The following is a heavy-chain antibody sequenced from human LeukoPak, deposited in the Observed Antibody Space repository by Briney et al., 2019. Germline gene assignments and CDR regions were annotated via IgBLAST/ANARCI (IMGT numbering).Heavy chain of an antibody. CDR3: ARAGRGYNYGFVPSELDYYFYYLDV. J-gene: IGHJ6*03. CDR2: IYHSGST. V-gene: IGHV4-4*02. Sequence: SETLSLTCAVSGGSISSGNWWSWVRQPPGKGLEWIGEIYHSGSTNYNPSLKSRVTISVDKSKNQLSLNLNSVTAADTAVYYCARAGRGYNYGFVPSELDYYFYYLDVWGKGTTVTVSS. CDR1: GGSISSGNW. D-gene: IGHD5-18*01.